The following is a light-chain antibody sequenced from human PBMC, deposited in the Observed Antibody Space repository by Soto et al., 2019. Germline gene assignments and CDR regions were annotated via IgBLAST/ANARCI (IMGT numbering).Light chain of an antibody. Sequence: EIVLTQSPATLSVSPGERATLSFRASQSVSSDLAWYHQKPGQAPRLLIYGAATSATGITARFSGSESGTEFTLTINSLQSEAVSVYDCQQYNNWPRTFGQGTKV. CDR1: QSVSSD. J-gene: IGKJ1*01. CDR2: GAA. V-gene: IGKV3-15*01. CDR3: QQYNNWPRT.